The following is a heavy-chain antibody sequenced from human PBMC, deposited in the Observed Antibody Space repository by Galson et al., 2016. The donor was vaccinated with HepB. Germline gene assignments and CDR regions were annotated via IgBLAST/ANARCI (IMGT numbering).Heavy chain of an antibody. V-gene: IGHV3-9*01. J-gene: IGHJ4*02. Sequence: SLRLSCAASGFKFHDYAMHWVRQAPGKGLEWVSGINWNSGTEAYAESVKGRFTISRDNAENTLYLQMNSLRLEDTALYYCAKTEYFDNSYFDSWGQGTPVTVSS. CDR1: GFKFHDYA. CDR3: AKTEYFDNSYFDS. CDR2: INWNSGTE. D-gene: IGHD3-22*01.